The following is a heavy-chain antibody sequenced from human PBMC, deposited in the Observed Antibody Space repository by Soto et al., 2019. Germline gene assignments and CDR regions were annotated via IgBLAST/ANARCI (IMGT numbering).Heavy chain of an antibody. V-gene: IGHV3-30*18. CDR1: GFTFSSYG. CDR3: PKDLRSYESAGYYFEVDY. Sequence: QVQLVESGGGVVQPGRSLRLSCAASGFTFSSYGMHWVRQAPGKGLEWVAVISYDGSNKYYADSVKGRFTISRDNSKNTLYLQMNGLGAEDTAVYYCPKDLRSYESAGYYFEVDYWGQGTLVTVSS. CDR2: ISYDGSNK. D-gene: IGHD3-22*01. J-gene: IGHJ4*02.